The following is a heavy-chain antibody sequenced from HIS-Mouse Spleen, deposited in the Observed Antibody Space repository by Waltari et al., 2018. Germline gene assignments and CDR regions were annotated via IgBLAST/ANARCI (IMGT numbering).Heavy chain of an antibody. Sequence: EVQLVQSGVGLVKPGGSLRLSCAASGFTFSRYSMNWVRQAPGKGLEWVSSISSSSSYIYYADSVKGRFTISRDNAKNSLYLQMNSLRAEDTAVYYCARRLLTGDAFDIWGQGTMVTVSS. V-gene: IGHV3-21*01. CDR2: ISSSSSYI. J-gene: IGHJ3*02. D-gene: IGHD7-27*01. CDR1: GFTFSRYS. CDR3: ARRLLTGDAFDI.